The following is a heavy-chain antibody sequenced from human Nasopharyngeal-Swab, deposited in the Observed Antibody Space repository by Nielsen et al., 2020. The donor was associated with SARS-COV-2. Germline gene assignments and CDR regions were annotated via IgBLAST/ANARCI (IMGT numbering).Heavy chain of an antibody. CDR3: ARDRSWYLEDAFDI. CDR1: GYTFTSYA. D-gene: IGHD6-13*01. V-gene: IGHV7-4-1*02. CDR2: INTNTGNP. Sequence: ASVKVSCKASGYTFTSYAMNWVRQAPRQGLEWMGWINTNTGNPTYAQGFTGRFVFSLDTSVSTAYLQISSLKAEDTAVYYCARDRSWYLEDAFDIWGQGTMVTVSS. J-gene: IGHJ3*02.